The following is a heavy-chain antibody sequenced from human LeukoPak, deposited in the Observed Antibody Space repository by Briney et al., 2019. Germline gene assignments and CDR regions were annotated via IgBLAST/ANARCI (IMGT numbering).Heavy chain of an antibody. J-gene: IGHJ5*02. V-gene: IGHV1-8*03. CDR1: GYTFTSYD. D-gene: IGHD3-22*01. CDR2: MNPNSGNT. Sequence: GSSVKVSCKASGYTFTSYDINWVPQATGQGLEWMGRMNPNSGNTGYAQKFQGRVTITRNTSISTAYMELSSLRSEDTAVYYCARSYYYDSSGYYHDWFDPWGQGTLVTVSS. CDR3: ARSYYYDSSGYYHDWFDP.